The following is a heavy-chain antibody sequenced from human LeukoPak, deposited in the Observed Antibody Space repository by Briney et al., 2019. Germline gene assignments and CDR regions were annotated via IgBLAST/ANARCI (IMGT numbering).Heavy chain of an antibody. CDR3: ATPSGYDLDAFDI. J-gene: IGHJ3*02. V-gene: IGHV1-8*03. CDR2: MNPNSGNT. D-gene: IGHD5-12*01. Sequence: ASVKVSCKASGYTFTSYDINWVRQATGQGLEWMGWMNPNSGNTGYAQKFQGRVTITRNTSISTAYMELSSLRSEDTAVYYCATPSGYDLDAFDIWGQGTMVTVSS. CDR1: GYTFTSYD.